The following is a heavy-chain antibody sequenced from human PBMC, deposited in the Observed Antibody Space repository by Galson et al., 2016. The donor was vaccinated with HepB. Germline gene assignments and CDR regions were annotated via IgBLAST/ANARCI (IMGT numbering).Heavy chain of an antibody. CDR1: GFTFSSHW. J-gene: IGHJ6*03. Sequence: SLRLSCAASGFTFSSHWMHWVRQAPGKGLDWVAVISKTGDTTFYGDSVKGRFTISRDNSKNTVDLQTHSLRSEDAAVYFCARDFKLGAPDYMDVWGKGTTVTVS. CDR2: ISKTGDTT. CDR3: ARDFKLGAPDYMDV. D-gene: IGHD1-26*01. V-gene: IGHV3-30-3*01.